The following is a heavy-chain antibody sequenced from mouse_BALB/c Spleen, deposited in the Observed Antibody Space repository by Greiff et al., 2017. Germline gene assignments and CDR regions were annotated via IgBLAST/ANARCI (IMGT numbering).Heavy chain of an antibody. CDR1: GYTFTSYV. V-gene: IGHV1-14*01. D-gene: IGHD2-1*01. J-gene: IGHJ1*01. CDR3: ARKGIYYGNYIDV. Sequence: EVQLQQSGPELVKPGASVKMSCKASGYTFTSYVMHWVKQKPGQGLEWIGYINPYNDGTKYNEKFKGKATLTSDKSSSTAYMELSSLTSEDSAVYYCARKGIYYGNYIDVWGAGTTVTVSS. CDR2: INPYNDGT.